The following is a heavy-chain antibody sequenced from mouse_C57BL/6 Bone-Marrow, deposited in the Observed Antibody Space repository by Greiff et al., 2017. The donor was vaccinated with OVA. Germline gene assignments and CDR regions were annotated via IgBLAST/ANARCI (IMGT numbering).Heavy chain of an antibody. J-gene: IGHJ3*01. V-gene: IGHV1-69*01. CDR2: IDPSDSYT. CDR1: GYTFTSYW. CDR3: ARSGYAWFAY. D-gene: IGHD2-2*01. Sequence: QVQLQHPGAELVMPGASVKLSCKASGYTFTSYWMHWVKQRPGQGLEWIGEIDPSDSYTNYNQKFKGKSTFTVDTSSSTAYMQLSRLTSEAAAVYYCARSGYAWFAYWGQGTLVTVSA.